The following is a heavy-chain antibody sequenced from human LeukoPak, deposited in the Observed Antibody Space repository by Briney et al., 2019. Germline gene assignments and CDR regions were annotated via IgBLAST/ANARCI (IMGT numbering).Heavy chain of an antibody. J-gene: IGHJ4*02. V-gene: IGHV4-34*01. CDR2: INHSGST. D-gene: IGHD4-17*01. CDR3: ARVGYGDYSPILYYFDY. Sequence: PSETLPLTCAVYGGSFSGYYWSWIRQPPGKGLEWIGEINHSGSTNYNPSLKSRVTISVDTSKNQFSLKLSSMTAADTAVYYCARVGYGDYSPILYYFDYWGQGTLVTVSS. CDR1: GGSFSGYY.